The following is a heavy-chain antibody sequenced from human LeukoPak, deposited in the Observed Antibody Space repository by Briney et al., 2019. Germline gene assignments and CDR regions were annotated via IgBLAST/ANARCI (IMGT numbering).Heavy chain of an antibody. CDR1: GGSTSSGGYY. J-gene: IGHJ4*02. Sequence: SETLSLTCTVSGGSTSSGGYYWSWIRQHLGKGLEWIGYIYYSGSTYYNPSLKSRVTISVDTSKNQFTLKLSSVTAADTAVYYCARGGSYCSSTSCLERYFDYWGQGTLVTVSS. CDR2: IYYSGST. V-gene: IGHV4-31*03. CDR3: ARGGSYCSSTSCLERYFDY. D-gene: IGHD2-2*01.